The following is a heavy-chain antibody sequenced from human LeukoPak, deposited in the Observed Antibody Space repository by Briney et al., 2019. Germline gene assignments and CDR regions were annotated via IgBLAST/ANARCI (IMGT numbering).Heavy chain of an antibody. D-gene: IGHD5-18*01. CDR2: IIPILGTA. V-gene: IGHV1-69*11. J-gene: IGHJ6*03. CDR3: ARVIQLWSALYYYYMDV. CDR1: GDTFSSYA. Sequence: SVKVSCKASGDTFSSYAIRWVRQAPGQGLEWMGRIIPILGTANYAQQFQGRVTITTDESTSTAYMELSSLRSVDTAVYYCARVIQLWSALYYYYMDVWGKGATVTVSS.